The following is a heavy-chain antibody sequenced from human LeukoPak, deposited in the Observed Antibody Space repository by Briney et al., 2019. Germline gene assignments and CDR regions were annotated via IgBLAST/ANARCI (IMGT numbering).Heavy chain of an antibody. J-gene: IGHJ4*02. Sequence: ASVKVSCKASGYTFTSYAMHRVRQAPGQRLEWMGWINAGNGNTKYSQKFQGRVTITRDTSASTAYMELSSLRSEDTAVYYCARERGLLGFPFGYWGQGTLVTVSS. CDR3: ARERGLLGFPFGY. CDR2: INAGNGNT. CDR1: GYTFTSYA. V-gene: IGHV1-3*01. D-gene: IGHD3-16*01.